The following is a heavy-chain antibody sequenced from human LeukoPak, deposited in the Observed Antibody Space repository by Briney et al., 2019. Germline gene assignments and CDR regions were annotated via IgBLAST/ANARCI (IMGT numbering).Heavy chain of an antibody. V-gene: IGHV1-2*02. D-gene: IGHD2-2*01. J-gene: IGHJ4*02. CDR3: ARDRTSRGTVPNY. Sequence: ASVKVSCKASGYTFTGYYMHWVRQAPGPGLEWMGWVNPNSGGTNYAQKFQGRVTMTRDTSISTAYMELSRLRSDDTAVYYCARDRTSRGTVPNYWGQGTLVTVSS. CDR1: GYTFTGYY. CDR2: VNPNSGGT.